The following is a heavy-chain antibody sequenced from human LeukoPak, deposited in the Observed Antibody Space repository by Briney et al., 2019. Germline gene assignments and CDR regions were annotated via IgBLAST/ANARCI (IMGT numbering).Heavy chain of an antibody. CDR1: GGSISSGGYY. CDR3: ARSYCSSTSCSPYYYYYMDV. J-gene: IGHJ6*03. V-gene: IGHV4-31*03. Sequence: PSQTLSLTCTVSGGSISSGGYYWSWIRQHPGKGLGWIGYIYYSGSTYYNPSLKSRVTISVDTSKNQFSLKLSSVTAADTAVYYCARSYCSSTSCSPYYYYYMDVWGKGTTVTVSS. CDR2: IYYSGST. D-gene: IGHD2-2*01.